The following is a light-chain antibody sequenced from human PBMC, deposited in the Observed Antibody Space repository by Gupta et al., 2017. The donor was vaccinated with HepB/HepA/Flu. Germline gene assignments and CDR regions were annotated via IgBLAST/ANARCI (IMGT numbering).Light chain of an antibody. CDR3: MQHAHCPVT. J-gene: IGKJ2*01. CDR2: KGS. Sequence: DVVMTQSQLSLTVTLGQPASISCRSSEGLVTTDRHTCLNWFQQRRGQCPRRLIDKGSNRDPGVPDRFSVSGSGTDFTLKISRVEAEDVGVYYGMQHAHCPVTFGQGTNLDIK. CDR1: EGLVTTDRHTC. V-gene: IGKV2-30*01.